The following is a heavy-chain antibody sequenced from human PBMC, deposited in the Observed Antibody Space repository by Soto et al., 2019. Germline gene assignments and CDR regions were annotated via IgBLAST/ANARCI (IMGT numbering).Heavy chain of an antibody. Sequence: EVQLVESGGGLIQPGGSLRLSCAASGFTFSNYWMHWVRQAPGKGLVCVSRVNSDGSSTSYADSVKGRFSISRDNAKNTLYLQMNSLRAEDTAVYYCAREIFCWGQGTLVTVSS. CDR3: AREIFC. CDR2: VNSDGSST. J-gene: IGHJ4*02. D-gene: IGHD2-15*01. V-gene: IGHV3-74*01. CDR1: GFTFSNYW.